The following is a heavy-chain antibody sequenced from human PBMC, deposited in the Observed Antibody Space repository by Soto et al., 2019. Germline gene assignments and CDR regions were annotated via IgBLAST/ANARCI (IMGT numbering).Heavy chain of an antibody. CDR2: IYHSGST. Sequence: PSETLSLTCAVSGYSISSGYYWGWIRRPPGKGLEWIGSIYHSGSTYYNPSLKSRVTISVDTSKNQFSLKLSSVTAADTAVYYCARVSGYYGSGRGLYYYGMDVWGQGTTVTVSS. CDR1: GYSISSGYY. V-gene: IGHV4-38-2*01. D-gene: IGHD3-10*01. CDR3: ARVSGYYGSGRGLYYYGMDV. J-gene: IGHJ6*02.